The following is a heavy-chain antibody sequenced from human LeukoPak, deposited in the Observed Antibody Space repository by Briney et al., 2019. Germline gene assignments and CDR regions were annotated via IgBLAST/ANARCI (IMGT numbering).Heavy chain of an antibody. V-gene: IGHV3-48*02. Sequence: PGGSLRLSCAASGFTFSRYALNWVRQAPGKGLEWIAYISGSGTTTSYADSVKGRFTISRDNAKNSVFLQMNSLTDEDTSLYYCASPGSLYYDSSGSFEYWGQGTLVTVSS. CDR1: GFTFSRYA. D-gene: IGHD3-22*01. J-gene: IGHJ4*02. CDR2: ISGSGTTT. CDR3: ASPGSLYYDSSGSFEY.